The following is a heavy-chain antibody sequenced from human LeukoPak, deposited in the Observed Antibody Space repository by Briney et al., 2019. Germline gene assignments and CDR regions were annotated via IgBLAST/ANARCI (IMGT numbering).Heavy chain of an antibody. CDR2: IYYSGTT. CDR1: GDSVSSFY. J-gene: IGHJ4*02. Sequence: SSETLSLTCTVSGDSVSSFYWSWIRQPPGKGLEWIGYIYYSGTTNYNPSLKSRVTISVDTTKNQFSLKLSSVTAADTAVYYCARLPDYYSRHGAPGWGQGTLVTVSS. CDR3: ARLPDYYSRHGAPG. D-gene: IGHD3-10*01. V-gene: IGHV4-59*02.